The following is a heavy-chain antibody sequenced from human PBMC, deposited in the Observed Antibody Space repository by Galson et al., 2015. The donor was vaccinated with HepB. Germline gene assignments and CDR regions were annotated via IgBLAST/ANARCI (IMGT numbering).Heavy chain of an antibody. CDR2: ISYSGTT. Sequence: ETLSLTCTVSGASVSSSHFYWSWIRQSPGKGLEWIGYISYSGTTNYNPSLQSRVTISLDTSKNQFSLNLRSVTAADAAIYFCAREREWFISTGRGFDLWGQGTMVTVSS. D-gene: IGHD3-3*01. J-gene: IGHJ3*01. CDR3: AREREWFISTGRGFDL. CDR1: GASVSSSHFY. V-gene: IGHV4-61*01.